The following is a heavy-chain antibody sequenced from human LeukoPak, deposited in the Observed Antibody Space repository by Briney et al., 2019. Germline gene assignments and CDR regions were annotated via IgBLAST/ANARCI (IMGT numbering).Heavy chain of an antibody. J-gene: IGHJ4*02. V-gene: IGHV3-64D*06. CDR3: ARAEWGIAVAVCFDY. CDR2: ISGNGGST. CDR1: GFTFSSYA. Sequence: GGSLRLSCSASGFTFSSYAMHWVRQAPGKGLEYVSAISGNGGSTYYADSVKGRFTISRDNSKNTLYLQMSSLRAEDTAVYYCARAEWGIAVAVCFDYWGQGTLVTVSS. D-gene: IGHD6-19*01.